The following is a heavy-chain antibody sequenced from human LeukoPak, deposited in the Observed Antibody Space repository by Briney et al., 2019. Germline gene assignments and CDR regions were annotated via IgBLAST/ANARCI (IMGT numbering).Heavy chain of an antibody. Sequence: ASVKVSCKASGYTFTDYYMHWVRQAPGQGLEWMGWINPNSGGTNYAQKFQGRVTMTSDTSISTAYMELSRLRSDDTAVYYCARFLYDSSGYFDPGDYWGQGTLVTVSS. V-gene: IGHV1-2*02. J-gene: IGHJ4*02. CDR2: INPNSGGT. D-gene: IGHD3-22*01. CDR1: GYTFTDYY. CDR3: ARFLYDSSGYFDPGDY.